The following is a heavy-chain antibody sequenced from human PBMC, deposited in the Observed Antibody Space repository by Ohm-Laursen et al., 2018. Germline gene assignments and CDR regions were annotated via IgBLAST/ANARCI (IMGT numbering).Heavy chain of an antibody. CDR2: IVVGSGNT. J-gene: IGHJ4*02. D-gene: IGHD6-13*01. V-gene: IGHV1-58*02. Sequence: SVKVSCKASGYTFTGYYMHWVRQAPGQGLEWIGWIVVGSGNTNYAQKFQERVTITRDMSTSTAYMELSSLRSEDTAVYYCAKGESSSSWYYFDYWGQGTLVTVSS. CDR3: AKGESSSSWYYFDY. CDR1: GYTFTGYY.